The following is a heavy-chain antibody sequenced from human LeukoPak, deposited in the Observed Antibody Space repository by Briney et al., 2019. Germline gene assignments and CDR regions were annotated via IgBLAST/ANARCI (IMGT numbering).Heavy chain of an antibody. J-gene: IGHJ3*02. D-gene: IGHD5-24*01. CDR3: ARLENGFPDGNHAFDI. Sequence: GASVKVSCKASGYTFTSYGISWVRQAPGQGLEWMGWISAYNGNTNYAQKLQGRVTMTTDTSTSTAYMELRSLRSDDTAVYYCARLENGFPDGNHAFDIWGQGTMVTVSS. V-gene: IGHV1-18*01. CDR2: ISAYNGNT. CDR1: GYTFTSYG.